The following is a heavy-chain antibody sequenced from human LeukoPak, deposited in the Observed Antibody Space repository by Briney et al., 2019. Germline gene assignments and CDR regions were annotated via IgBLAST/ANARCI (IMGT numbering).Heavy chain of an antibody. CDR3: ARDFKGMTTIDY. CDR2: IYYTGSS. Sequence: PSETLSLTCTVSGGSISTYNWSWIRQPPGKGLEWIGYIYYTGSSDYNPSLKSRVTISIDTSKNQFSLKLSSATSADTAVYYCARDFKGMTTIDYWGQGTLVTVSS. CDR1: GGSISTYN. V-gene: IGHV4-59*01. D-gene: IGHD1-1*01. J-gene: IGHJ4*02.